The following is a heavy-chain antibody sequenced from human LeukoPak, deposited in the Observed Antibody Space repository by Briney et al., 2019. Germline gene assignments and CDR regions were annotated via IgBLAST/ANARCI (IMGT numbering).Heavy chain of an antibody. CDR3: ARPLRSGIDSSSWSGY. Sequence: GASVKVSCKASGYTFTGYHMHWVRQAPGQGLEWMGWINPNSGGTNYAQKFQGRVTMTRDTSISTAYMELSRLRSDDTAVYYCARPLRSGIDSSSWSGYWGQGTLVTVSS. CDR1: GYTFTGYH. J-gene: IGHJ4*02. V-gene: IGHV1-2*02. D-gene: IGHD6-13*01. CDR2: INPNSGGT.